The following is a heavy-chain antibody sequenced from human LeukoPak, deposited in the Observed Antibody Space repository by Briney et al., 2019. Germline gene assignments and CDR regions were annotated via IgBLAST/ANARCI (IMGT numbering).Heavy chain of an antibody. CDR3: AKRESVPR. D-gene: IGHD6-6*01. CDR2: ISGSSGGNT. V-gene: IGHV3-23*01. Sequence: PGGSLRLSCAASGFSFSSYTMSWVRQAPGMGLEWVSAISGSSGGNTYYADSVKGRFTISRDNSKRMVYLQMNRLRAEDTALYYCAKRESVPRWGQGTLVTVSS. J-gene: IGHJ4*02. CDR1: GFSFSSYT.